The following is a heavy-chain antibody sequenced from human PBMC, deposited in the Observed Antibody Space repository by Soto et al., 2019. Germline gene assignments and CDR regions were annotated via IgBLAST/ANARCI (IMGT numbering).Heavy chain of an antibody. CDR1: GFTFGDYA. V-gene: IGHV3-49*03. CDR2: IRSKAYGGTT. CDR3: TGWFGELWYYYYGMDV. J-gene: IGHJ6*02. D-gene: IGHD3-10*01. Sequence: GGSLRLSCTASGFTFGDYAMSWFRQAPGKGLEWVGFIRSKAYGGTTEYAASVKGRFTISRDDSKSIAYLQMNSLKTEDTAVYYCTGWFGELWYYYYGMDVWGQGTTVTVSS.